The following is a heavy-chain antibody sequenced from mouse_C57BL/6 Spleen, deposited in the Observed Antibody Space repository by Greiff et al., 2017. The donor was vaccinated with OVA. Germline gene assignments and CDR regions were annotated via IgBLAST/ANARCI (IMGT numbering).Heavy chain of an antibody. Sequence: QVQLQQSGPGLVQPSQSLSITCTVSGFSLTSYGVHWVRQSPGKGLEWLGVIWSGGGTAYNAAFISRLSIRKDNSKSQVFFKMNSLQAEDTAIYYCARWTGTSRWYFDVWGTGTTVTVSS. CDR2: IWSGGGT. J-gene: IGHJ1*03. V-gene: IGHV2-2*01. CDR1: GFSLTSYG. D-gene: IGHD4-1*01. CDR3: ARWTGTSRWYFDV.